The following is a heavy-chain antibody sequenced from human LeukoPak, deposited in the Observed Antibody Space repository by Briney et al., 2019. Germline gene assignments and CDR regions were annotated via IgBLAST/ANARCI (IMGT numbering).Heavy chain of an antibody. CDR2: IRYDGFNK. V-gene: IGHV3-30*02. Sequence: GGSLRLSCAASGFTFSNYGMHWVRQAPGKGLEWVASIRYDGFNKYYADSLKGRFTISRDNSRNTLYLQMNSLRAEDTAVYYCAKRPTMTTVTTPSWRVCDSWGQGTLVTVSS. D-gene: IGHD4-17*01. CDR3: AKRPTMTTVTTPSWRVCDS. J-gene: IGHJ4*02. CDR1: GFTFSNYG.